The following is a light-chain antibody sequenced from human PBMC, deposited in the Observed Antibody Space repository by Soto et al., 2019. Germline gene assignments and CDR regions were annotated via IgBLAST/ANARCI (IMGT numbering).Light chain of an antibody. CDR3: QHYDGSQYS. CDR2: GTS. V-gene: IGKV3-20*01. Sequence: EIVLTQPPGTLSLSPGERVNLSCRASQILTNNFLAWYQQRPGQSPRLLIYGTSTRAIGVPDRFSGSGSGTDFTLTISRLEPEDFAVYYCQHYDGSQYSFGQGTKLDIK. CDR1: QILTNNF. J-gene: IGKJ2*03.